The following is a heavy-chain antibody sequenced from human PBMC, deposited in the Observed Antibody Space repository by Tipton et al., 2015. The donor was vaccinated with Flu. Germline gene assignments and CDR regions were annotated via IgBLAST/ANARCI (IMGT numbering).Heavy chain of an antibody. V-gene: IGHV4-4*02. CDR1: GGSISSSNW. D-gene: IGHD3-3*01. CDR3: ARGRFSEWSGAIDI. J-gene: IGHJ3*02. CDR2: IYHGGST. Sequence: TLSLTCAVSGGSISSSNWWSWVRQPPGKGLEWIGGIYHGGSTNYNPSLKSRVTISVDKSKNQFSQKLSSVTAADTAVYYCARGRFSEWSGAIDIWGQGPMDTVSS.